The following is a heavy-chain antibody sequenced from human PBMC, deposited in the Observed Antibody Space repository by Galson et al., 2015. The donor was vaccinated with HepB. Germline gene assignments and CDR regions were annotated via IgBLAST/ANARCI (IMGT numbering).Heavy chain of an antibody. J-gene: IGHJ6*02. V-gene: IGHV6-1*01. Sequence: CAISAGSVSSNYAVWNWIRQSPSRGLEWLGRTDYRSKWIYDYAESVKSRITITPDTSKNLVSLQLHSVTPADAAVYYCAYGVDVWGQGTTVTVSS. CDR2: TDYRSKWIY. CDR1: AGSVSSNYAV. CDR3: AYGVDV.